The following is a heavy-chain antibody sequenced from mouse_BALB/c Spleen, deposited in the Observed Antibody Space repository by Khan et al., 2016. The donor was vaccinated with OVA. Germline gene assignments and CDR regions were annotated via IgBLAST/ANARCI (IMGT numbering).Heavy chain of an antibody. J-gene: IGHJ4*01. CDR1: GYIFTSYW. Sequence: QVQLKQSGAELVRPGASVKLSCKTSGYIFTSYWIHWVKQRSGQGLAWIARIYPGTGNINYNDKFKGKATLPADKSSSTADMQLSSQKTEESAVYFCARSGCGGTYAMDYWGQGTSVTVSS. D-gene: IGHD1-1*02. V-gene: IGHV1S132*01. CDR3: ARSGCGGTYAMDY. CDR2: IYPGTGNI.